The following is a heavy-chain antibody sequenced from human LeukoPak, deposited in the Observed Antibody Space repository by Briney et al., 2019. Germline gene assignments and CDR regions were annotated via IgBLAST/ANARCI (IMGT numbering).Heavy chain of an antibody. CDR3: ARDLYDYVWGSYRSTYYFDY. CDR2: IYTSGST. Sequence: SETLSLTCTVSGGSISSYYWSWIRQPAGKGLEWIGRIYTSGSTNYSPSLKSRVTMSVDTSKNQFSLKLSSVTAADTAVYYCARDLYDYVWGSYRSTYYFDYWGQGTLVTVSS. V-gene: IGHV4-4*07. D-gene: IGHD3-16*02. CDR1: GGSISSYY. J-gene: IGHJ4*02.